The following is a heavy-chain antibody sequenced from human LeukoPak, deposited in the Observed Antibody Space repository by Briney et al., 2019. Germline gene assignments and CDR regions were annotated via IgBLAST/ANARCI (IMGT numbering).Heavy chain of an antibody. V-gene: IGHV3-30-3*01. D-gene: IGHD6-13*01. Sequence: GGSLRLSCAASGFTFSSYAMHWVRQAPGKGLEWVAVISYDGSNKYYADSAKGRFTISRDNSKNTLYLQMNSLRAEDTAVYYCAREAAAGQGYFDYWGQGTLVTVSS. CDR3: AREAAAGQGYFDY. CDR2: ISYDGSNK. CDR1: GFTFSSYA. J-gene: IGHJ4*02.